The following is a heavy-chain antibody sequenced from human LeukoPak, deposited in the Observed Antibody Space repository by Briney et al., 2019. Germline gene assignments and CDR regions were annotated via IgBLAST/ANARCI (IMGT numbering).Heavy chain of an antibody. V-gene: IGHV3-7*01. CDR3: ARDLPPLAAAGPFDY. CDR2: IKQDGSEK. J-gene: IGHJ4*02. Sequence: AGGSLRLSCAASGFTFSSYWMSWVRQAPGKGLEWVANIKQDGSEKYYVDSVKGRFTISRDNAKNSLYLQMNSLRADDMAVYYCARDLPPLAAAGPFDYWGQGTLVTVSS. CDR1: GFTFSSYW. D-gene: IGHD6-13*01.